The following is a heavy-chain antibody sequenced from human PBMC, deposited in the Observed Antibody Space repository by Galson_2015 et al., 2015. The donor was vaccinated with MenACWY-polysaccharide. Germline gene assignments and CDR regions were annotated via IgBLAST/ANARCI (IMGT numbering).Heavy chain of an antibody. CDR3: ARESNWAYDS. D-gene: IGHD3-16*01. J-gene: IGHJ4*02. Sequence: SLRLSCAASGFRVSESFLSWVRQVPGRGLEYVSDIYPSGATYYRDPVRGRFTMSRDAFQNSLYLQMNNLRVEDTAIYFCARESNWAYDSWGTGTLVTVSS. CDR2: IYPSGAT. CDR1: GFRVSESF. V-gene: IGHV3-53*01.